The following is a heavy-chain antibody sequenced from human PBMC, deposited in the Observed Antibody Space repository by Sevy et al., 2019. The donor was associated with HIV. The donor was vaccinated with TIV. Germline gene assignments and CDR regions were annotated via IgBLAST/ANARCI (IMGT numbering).Heavy chain of an antibody. D-gene: IGHD2-15*01. CDR1: EFTFSSYA. CDR2: ISGSGRFT. CDR3: AKGFCSGATCPRDYYYYGMDV. V-gene: IGHV3-23*01. Sequence: GGSLRLSCSASEFTFSSYAMSWVRQAPGKGLEWVSSISGSGRFTSYADFVEGRFIISGDNSKNTLSVQMNSLRAEDTAVYYCAKGFCSGATCPRDYYYYGMDVWGQGTTVTVSS. J-gene: IGHJ6*02.